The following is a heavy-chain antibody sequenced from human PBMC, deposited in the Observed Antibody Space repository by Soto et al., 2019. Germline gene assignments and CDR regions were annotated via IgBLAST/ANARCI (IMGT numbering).Heavy chain of an antibody. V-gene: IGHV3-23*01. CDR3: AKDGNWLDVYYDV. CDR1: GIEFSNYA. Sequence: EVQLLESGGGLVQPGGSLRLSCVGSGIEFSNYAMSWVRQAPGKGLEWVSIVSASGRSRYHADSVKGRFTIFRDNSKNTLYLHMTNLRAEDTAVYYCAKDGNWLDVYYDVWGQGTPVTVSS. D-gene: IGHD3-16*01. CDR2: VSASGRSR. J-gene: IGHJ4*02.